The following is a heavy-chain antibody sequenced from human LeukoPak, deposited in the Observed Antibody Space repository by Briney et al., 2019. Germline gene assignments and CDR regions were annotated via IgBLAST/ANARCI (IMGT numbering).Heavy chain of an antibody. CDR3: AKFVNYGDYYYYYYMDV. CDR1: GFTFSSYA. D-gene: IGHD3-10*01. J-gene: IGHJ6*03. V-gene: IGHV3-23*01. CDR2: ISGSGDST. Sequence: PGGSLRLSCAASGFTFSSYAMTWVRQAPGKGLEWVSGISGSGDSTYYADSVKGRFTISRDNSKNTLYVQMNSLRAEDTAVYYCAKFVNYGDYYYYYYMDVWGKGTTVTVSS.